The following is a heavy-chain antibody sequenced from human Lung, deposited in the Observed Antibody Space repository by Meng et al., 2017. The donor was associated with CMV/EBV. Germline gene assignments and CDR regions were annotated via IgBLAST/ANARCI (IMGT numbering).Heavy chain of an antibody. D-gene: IGHD3-22*01. CDR3: ARFNAIFYDSSGHYYDH. V-gene: IGHV1-2*02. J-gene: IGHJ4*02. CDR2: INANSGAT. Sequence: YTFTGYYMHWVRQAARQGLEWMGWINANSGATNYARRFQGRVTMTRDTSITTAYMELSRLRSDDTALYYCARFNAIFYDSSGHYYDHWGQGTLVTVSS. CDR1: YTFTGYY.